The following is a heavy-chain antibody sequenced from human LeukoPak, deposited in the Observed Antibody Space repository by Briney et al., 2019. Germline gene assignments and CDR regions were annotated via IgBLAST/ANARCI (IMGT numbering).Heavy chain of an antibody. J-gene: IGHJ4*02. D-gene: IGHD6-6*01. CDR2: ISSSSSYI. V-gene: IGHV3-21*01. CDR1: GFTFSSYS. Sequence: PGGSLRLSCAASGFTFSSYSMSWVRQAPGKGLEWVSTISSSSSYIYYADSVKGRFTISRDNAKNSLYLQMNSLRAEDTAVYYCARDPAAVYSSSANGYWGQGTLVTVSS. CDR3: ARDPAAVYSSSANGY.